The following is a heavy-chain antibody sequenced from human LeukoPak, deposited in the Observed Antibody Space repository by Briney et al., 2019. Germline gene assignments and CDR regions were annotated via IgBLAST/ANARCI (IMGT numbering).Heavy chain of an antibody. J-gene: IGHJ6*03. Sequence: SETLSLTCTVSGGSLTPYYWTWIRQSAGKGMEYIGRIHSGGTTNYNPSLRSRITMSVDTSKNQFSLRLTSVTAADTAIYYCARDSPDGYTYGHHYYMDVWGKGTTITVSS. CDR2: IHSGGTT. CDR1: GGSLTPYY. D-gene: IGHD5-18*01. V-gene: IGHV4-4*07. CDR3: ARDSPDGYTYGHHYYMDV.